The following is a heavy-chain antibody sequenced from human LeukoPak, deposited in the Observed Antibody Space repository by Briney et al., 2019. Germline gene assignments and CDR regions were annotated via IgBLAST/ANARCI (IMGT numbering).Heavy chain of an antibody. J-gene: IGHJ3*02. CDR3: ARELPPRAHDAFDI. CDR1: GYTFTSYG. V-gene: IGHV1-18*01. CDR2: ISAYNGNT. Sequence: ASVEVSCKASGYTFTSYGISWVRQAPGQGLEWMGWISAYNGNTNYAQKLQGRVTMTTDTSTSTAYMELRSLRSDDTAVYYCARELPPRAHDAFDIWGQGTMVTVSS. D-gene: IGHD3-10*01.